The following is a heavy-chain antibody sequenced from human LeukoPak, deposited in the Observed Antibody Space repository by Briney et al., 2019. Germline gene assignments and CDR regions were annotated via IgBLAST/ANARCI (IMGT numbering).Heavy chain of an antibody. CDR1: GFTFSSYS. CDR2: ISSASNTI. D-gene: IGHD3-10*01. J-gene: IGHJ5*02. Sequence: GGSLRLSCAASGFTFSSYSMNWVRQAPGKGLEWVSYISSASNTIYYADSVKGRFTISRDNAKDSLYLQMNSLRAEDTAMYYCARDGWFGDYNWFDPWGQGTLVTVSS. CDR3: ARDGWFGDYNWFDP. V-gene: IGHV3-48*01.